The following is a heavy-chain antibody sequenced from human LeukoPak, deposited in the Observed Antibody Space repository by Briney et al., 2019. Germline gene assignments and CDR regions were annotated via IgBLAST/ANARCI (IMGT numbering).Heavy chain of an antibody. CDR2: MNPNSGNT. CDR3: ARDREGYCSGGSCYLFYFDY. Sequence: GASVKVSCKASGYTFTSYDINWVRQATGQGLEWMGWMNPNSGNTGYAQKFQGRVTMTRNTSISTAYMELSSLRSEDTAVYYCARDREGYCSGGSCYLFYFDYWGQGTLVTVSS. D-gene: IGHD2-15*01. V-gene: IGHV1-8*01. J-gene: IGHJ4*02. CDR1: GYTFTSYD.